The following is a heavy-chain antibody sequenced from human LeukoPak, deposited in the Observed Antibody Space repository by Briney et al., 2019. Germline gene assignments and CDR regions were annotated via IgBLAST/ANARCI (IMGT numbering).Heavy chain of an antibody. V-gene: IGHV4-39*01. Sequence: PLEPRCVTCTPSGSAINSNHEYCGWIRQPQRKGLEWIGTIFHSGSTYYNPSLESRVTISVDTSKSQFSLNLRSVTAADTALYYCARHVPSALRVVVVTSDWYSDLWGRGTLVTVSS. CDR2: IFHSGST. CDR1: GSAINSNHEY. D-gene: IGHD2-21*02. J-gene: IGHJ2*01. CDR3: ARHVPSALRVVVVTSDWYSDL.